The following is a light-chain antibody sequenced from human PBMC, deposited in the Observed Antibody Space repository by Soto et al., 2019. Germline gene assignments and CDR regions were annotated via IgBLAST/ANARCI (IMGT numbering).Light chain of an antibody. J-gene: IGKJ5*01. CDR3: QQYHKWTAIT. V-gene: IGKV3D-15*01. CDR2: GAS. CDR1: QSISSN. Sequence: EIVMTQSPPTLSVSPGERAALSCRASQSISSNLAWYQQKTGQAPRLLIYGASTRATGIPARFSGSGSGTEFTLTIRRLQSEDFAVYYCQQYHKWTAITFGQGTRLEIK.